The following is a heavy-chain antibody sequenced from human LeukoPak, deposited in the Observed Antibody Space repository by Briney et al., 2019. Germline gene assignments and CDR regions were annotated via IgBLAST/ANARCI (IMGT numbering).Heavy chain of an antibody. D-gene: IGHD3-3*01. CDR1: GLTFSRSW. J-gene: IGHJ4*02. V-gene: IGHV3-7*01. CDR2: INQDGSET. Sequence: GGSLRLSCAVSGLTFSRSWMSWVRQAPGKGLEWVANINQDGSETYVVDSVKGRFTVSRDNAKNLLYLEMDSLRAEDTAVYYCARDRAIFGVVIIDVHCGQGTLVIVSS. CDR3: ARDRAIFGVVIIDVH.